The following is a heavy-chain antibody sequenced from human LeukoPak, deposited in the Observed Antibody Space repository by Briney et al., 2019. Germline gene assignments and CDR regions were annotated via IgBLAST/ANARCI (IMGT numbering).Heavy chain of an antibody. D-gene: IGHD6-13*01. CDR2: ITHSGST. Sequence: SETLSLTCAVYGGSFSGYYWSWIRQPPGKGLEWIGEITHSGSTNYNPSLKSRVTISVDKSKNQFSLKLSSVTAADTAVYYCARGIAAAGNFDYWGQGTLVTVSS. CDR1: GGSFSGYY. V-gene: IGHV4-34*01. CDR3: ARGIAAAGNFDY. J-gene: IGHJ4*02.